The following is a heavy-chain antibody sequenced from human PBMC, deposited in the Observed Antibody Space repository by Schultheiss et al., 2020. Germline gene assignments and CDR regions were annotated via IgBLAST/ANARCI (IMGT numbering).Heavy chain of an antibody. D-gene: IGHD3-22*01. CDR2: IYHSGST. J-gene: IGHJ3*02. V-gene: IGHV4-59*12. CDR1: GGSISSYY. CDR3: ASWSYYYDAFDI. Sequence: SETLSLTCTVSGGSISSYYWSWIRQPPGKGLEWIGYIYHSGSTYYNPSLKSRVTISVDRSKNQFSLKLSSVTAADTAVYYCASWSYYYDAFDIWGQGTMVTVSS.